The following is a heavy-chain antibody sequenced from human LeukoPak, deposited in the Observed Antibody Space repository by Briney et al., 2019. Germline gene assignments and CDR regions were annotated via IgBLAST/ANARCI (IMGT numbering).Heavy chain of an antibody. D-gene: IGHD1-14*01. V-gene: IGHV3-53*01. CDR1: GFTFITND. CDR2: LYSDGNT. J-gene: IGHJ4*02. Sequence: GGSLRLSCAASGFTFITNDMTWVRQAPGKGLEWVSVLYSDGNTKYADSVQGRFTISRDNSKDTLYLEMNSLSPDDTAVYYCARGVEPLAANTLAYWGQGTLVTVSS. CDR3: ARGVEPLAANTLAY.